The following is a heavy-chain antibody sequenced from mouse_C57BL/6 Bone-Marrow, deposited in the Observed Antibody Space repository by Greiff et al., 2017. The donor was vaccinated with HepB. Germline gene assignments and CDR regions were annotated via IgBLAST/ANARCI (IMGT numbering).Heavy chain of an antibody. CDR3: ARDRYYGSSYAMDY. CDR1: GYSITSGYY. V-gene: IGHV3-6*01. D-gene: IGHD1-1*01. J-gene: IGHJ4*01. CDR2: ISYDGSN. Sequence: EVKLQESGPGLVKPSQSLSLTCSVTGYSITSGYYWNWIRQFPGNKLEWMGYISYDGSNNYNPSLKNRISITRDPSKNQFFLKLNSVTTEDTATYYCARDRYYGSSYAMDYWGQGTSVTVSS.